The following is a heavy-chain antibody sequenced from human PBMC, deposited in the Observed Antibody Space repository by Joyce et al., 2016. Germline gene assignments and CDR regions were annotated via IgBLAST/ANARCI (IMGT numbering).Heavy chain of an antibody. CDR3: AREGSYSGYYYFEY. CDR2: IIPIFGTP. J-gene: IGHJ4*02. V-gene: IGHV1-69*06. CDR1: GGTINSYT. Sequence: QVQLVQSGAEVKKPGSSVKVSCKASGGTINSYTMNWVRQAPGQGLEWIGGIIPIFGTPTYAQKFQGRVTITADISTGTAYMELSGLSYEDTAVYYCAREGSYSGYYYFEYWGQGTLVTVSS. D-gene: IGHD5-12*01.